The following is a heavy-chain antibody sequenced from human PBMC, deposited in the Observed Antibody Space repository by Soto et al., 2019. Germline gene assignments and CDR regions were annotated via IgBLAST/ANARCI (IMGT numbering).Heavy chain of an antibody. V-gene: IGHV4-31*03. CDR2: IYYSGST. CDR3: SVMTTVTKELDNSKFDP. D-gene: IGHD4-17*01. J-gene: IGHJ5*02. CDR1: GGSISSGGYY. Sequence: PSETLSLTCTVSGGSISSGGYYWSWIRQHPGKGLEWIGYIYYSGSTYYNPSLKSRVTISVDTSKNQFSLKLSSVTAADTAVYHCSVMTTVTKELDNSKFDPWGQGTLVTVST.